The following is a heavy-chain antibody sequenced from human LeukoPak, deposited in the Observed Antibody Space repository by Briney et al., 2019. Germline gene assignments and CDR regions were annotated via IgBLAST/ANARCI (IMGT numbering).Heavy chain of an antibody. J-gene: IGHJ5*02. CDR1: GDSITTNSYY. V-gene: IGHV4-39*07. Sequence: PSETLSLTCTVSGDSITTNSYYWAWIRQPPGKGLEWIGSIHYSGRTHYKLSLKSRVTISVDTSKNQFSLKLSSVTAADTAVYYCARGRSRMTTVNWFDPWGQGTLVTVSS. D-gene: IGHD4-17*01. CDR3: ARGRSRMTTVNWFDP. CDR2: IHYSGRT.